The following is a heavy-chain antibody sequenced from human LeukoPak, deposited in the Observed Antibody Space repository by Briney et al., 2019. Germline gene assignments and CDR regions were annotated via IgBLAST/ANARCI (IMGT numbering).Heavy chain of an antibody. CDR1: GFTFSSYG. V-gene: IGHV3-33*06. CDR3: AKDTSASIYYMEV. J-gene: IGHJ6*03. CDR2: IWYDGSNK. Sequence: GGSLRLSCAASGFTFSSYGMHWVRQAPGKGLEWVAVIWYDGSNKYYADSVKGRFTISRDNSNNTLYLQIDTLRAEDTAVYYCAKDTSASIYYMEVWGKGTTVTVSS. D-gene: IGHD2-2*01.